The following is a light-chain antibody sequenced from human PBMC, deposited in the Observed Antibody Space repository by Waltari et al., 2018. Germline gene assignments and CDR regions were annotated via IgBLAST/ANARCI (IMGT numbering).Light chain of an antibody. J-gene: IGLJ1*01. V-gene: IGLV3-21*04. Sequence: SYVVTQPPSVSVAPGETATITCGGDNIGTYSVHWYQQKAGQAPVLVIFYDRDRPSGIPDLFSGSNSGNTATLTISRVEAGDEARYYCHVWHPHVDPGVFGTGTEVTVL. CDR3: HVWHPHVDPGV. CDR1: NIGTYS. CDR2: YDR.